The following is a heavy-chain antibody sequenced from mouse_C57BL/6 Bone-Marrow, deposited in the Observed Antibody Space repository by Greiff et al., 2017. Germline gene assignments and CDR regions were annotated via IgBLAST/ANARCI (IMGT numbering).Heavy chain of an antibody. J-gene: IGHJ1*03. CDR1: GFNIKDDY. D-gene: IGHD2-5*01. V-gene: IGHV14-4*01. CDR2: IDPENGDT. CDR3: FYYSNYHWYFDV. Sequence: EVQRVESGAELVRPGASVKLSCTASGFNIKDDYMHWVTQRPEQGLEWIGWIDPENGDTEYASKFQGKATITADTSSNTAYLQLSSLTSEDTAVYYCFYYSNYHWYFDVWGTGTTVTVSS.